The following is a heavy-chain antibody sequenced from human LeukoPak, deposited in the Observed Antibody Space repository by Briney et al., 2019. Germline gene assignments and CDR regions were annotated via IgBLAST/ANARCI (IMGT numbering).Heavy chain of an antibody. V-gene: IGHV4-38-2*02. J-gene: IGHJ6*03. D-gene: IGHD3-3*02. Sequence: SETLSLTCTVSGYSISSGYYWGWLRQPPGKGLEWIGSIYHSGSTYYNPSLKSRVAISVDSSKNQFSLNLSSVTAADTAVYYCARHLQYSYYYYMDVWGKGTTVTVSS. CDR3: ARHLQYSYYYYMDV. CDR2: IYHSGST. CDR1: GYSISSGYY.